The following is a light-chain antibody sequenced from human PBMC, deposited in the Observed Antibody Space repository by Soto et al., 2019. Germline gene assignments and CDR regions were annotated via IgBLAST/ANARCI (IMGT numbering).Light chain of an antibody. Sequence: QSALPQPASVSGSPGQSITISCTGTSRDVGGYNYVSWYQQHPGKAPKLMMYEVSKRPSGVPDRFSGSKSGNTASLSVSGLQAEDEADYYCNPYAGSNHWVFGGGTKLTVL. CDR1: SRDVGGYNY. CDR2: EVS. J-gene: IGLJ3*02. V-gene: IGLV2-8*01. CDR3: NPYAGSNHWV.